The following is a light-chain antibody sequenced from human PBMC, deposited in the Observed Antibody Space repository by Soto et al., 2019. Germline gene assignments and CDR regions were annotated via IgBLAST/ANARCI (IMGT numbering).Light chain of an antibody. V-gene: IGLV2-11*01. Sequence: QSALTQPPSVSGSPGQSVTISCTGTSSDVGAYNFVSWYQQHPGKAPKLIIFDVSARPLGVPDRFSGSKSGNTASLTISGLQADDEADYYCCSYAGTYSPVLGGGTKVTVL. CDR1: SSDVGAYNF. CDR2: DVS. CDR3: CSYAGTYSPV. J-gene: IGLJ2*01.